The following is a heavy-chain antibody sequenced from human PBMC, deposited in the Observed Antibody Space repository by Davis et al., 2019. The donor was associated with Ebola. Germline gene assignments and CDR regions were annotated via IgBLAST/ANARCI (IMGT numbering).Heavy chain of an antibody. D-gene: IGHD1-26*01. CDR1: GYSSPSYW. J-gene: IGHJ4*02. Sequence: GESLKISCEGSGYSSPSYWIAWVRQTPGKGLEWMGLIYPGDSNTKYSPSVQGQVTISADKSLQWTSLKASDTAVYYCVRQHYIGSYHVDWGQGTQVTVSS. CDR2: IYPGDSNT. V-gene: IGHV5-51*01. CDR3: VRQHYIGSYHVD.